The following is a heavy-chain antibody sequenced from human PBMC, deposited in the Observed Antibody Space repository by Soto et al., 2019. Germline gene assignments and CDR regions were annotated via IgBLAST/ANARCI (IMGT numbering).Heavy chain of an antibody. J-gene: IGHJ6*02. D-gene: IGHD3-3*01. V-gene: IGHV3-33*01. CDR2: IWYDGSNK. Sequence: PGGSLRLSCAASGFTFSSYGMHWVRQAPGKGLEWVAGIWYDGSNKYYADSVKGRFTISRDNSKNTLYLQMHSLRAEDTAVYYCARGYYDFWSGQTDGMDVWGQGTTVTV. CDR3: ARGYYDFWSGQTDGMDV. CDR1: GFTFSSYG.